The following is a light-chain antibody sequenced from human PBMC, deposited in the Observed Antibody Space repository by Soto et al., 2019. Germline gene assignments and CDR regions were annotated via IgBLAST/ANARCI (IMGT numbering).Light chain of an antibody. J-gene: IGKJ1*01. CDR3: QQYGSSPQT. CDR2: GAS. V-gene: IGKV3-20*01. Sequence: LTQSPSCLSASVGDRVTITCRASQGINTFLAWYQQKPGQAPRLLIYGASSRATGIPDRFSGSGSGTDFTLTISRLEPEDFAVYYCQQYGSSPQTFGQGSKVDVK. CDR1: QGINTF.